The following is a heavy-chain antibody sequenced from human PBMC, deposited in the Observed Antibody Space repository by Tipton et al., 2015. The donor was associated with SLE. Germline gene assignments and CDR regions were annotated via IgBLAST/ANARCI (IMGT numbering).Heavy chain of an antibody. J-gene: IGHJ2*01. V-gene: IGHV4-34*01. CDR3: ARGGTTVTAKVGLAYWYFDL. CDR1: GGSFSGYY. D-gene: IGHD4-17*01. Sequence: TLSLTCAAYGGSFSGYYWSWIRQPPGKGLEWIGEINHSGSTNYNPSLKSRVTISVDTSKNQFSLKLSSVTAADTAVYYCARGGTTVTAKVGLAYWYFDLWGRGTLVTVSS. CDR2: INHSGST.